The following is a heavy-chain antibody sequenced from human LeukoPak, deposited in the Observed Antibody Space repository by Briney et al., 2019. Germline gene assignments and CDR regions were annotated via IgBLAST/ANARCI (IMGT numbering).Heavy chain of an antibody. J-gene: IGHJ4*02. CDR1: GFTFSSYS. Sequence: PGGSLRLSCAASGFTFSSYSMNWVRQAPGKGLGWVSSISSSSSYIYYADSVKGRFTISRDNAKNSLYLQMNSLRAEDTAVYYCARDPDSTNYFDYWGQGTLVTVSS. CDR2: ISSSSSYI. V-gene: IGHV3-21*01. CDR3: ARDPDSTNYFDY. D-gene: IGHD2/OR15-2a*01.